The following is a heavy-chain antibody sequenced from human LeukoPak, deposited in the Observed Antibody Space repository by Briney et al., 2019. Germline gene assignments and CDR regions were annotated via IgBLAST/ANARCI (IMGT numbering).Heavy chain of an antibody. CDR2: IYYSGST. CDR3: ARPPRHDWYFDL. CDR1: GGSISGSSYY. Sequence: ASETLSLTCTVSGGSISGSSYYWSWIRQHPGKGLEWIGYIYYSGSTYYNPSLKSRVTISVDTSKNQFSLKLSSVTAADTAVYYCARPPRHDWYFDLWGRGTLVTVSS. J-gene: IGHJ2*01. V-gene: IGHV4-31*03.